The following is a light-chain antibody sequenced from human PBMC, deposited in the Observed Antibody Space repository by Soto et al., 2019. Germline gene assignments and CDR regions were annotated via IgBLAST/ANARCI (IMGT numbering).Light chain of an antibody. CDR1: SSNVGGNP. J-gene: IGLJ1*01. V-gene: IGLV1-44*01. Sequence: QSVLTQPPSASGTPGQRVTISCSGSSSNVGGNPVNWYQHVPTTAPKLLIYTNTQRPSGVPARFSGSKSGTSASLAISGLQSEDEADYYCASWDDSLNGPVFGTGTKLT. CDR3: ASWDDSLNGPV. CDR2: TNT.